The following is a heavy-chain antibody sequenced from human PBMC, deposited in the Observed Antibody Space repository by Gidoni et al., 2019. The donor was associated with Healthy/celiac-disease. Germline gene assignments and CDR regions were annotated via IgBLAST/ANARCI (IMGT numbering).Heavy chain of an antibody. CDR2: IYTSGST. V-gene: IGHV4-61*02. Sequence: QLQLQESGPGLVKPSQTLSLTCTVSGGSIISGSYYWSWIRQPAGKGLEWIGRIYTSGSTNYNPYIKSRVTISVDTSKNQFSRKLRSVTAAETAVYYCERDFYYGMDVWGQGTTVTVSS. CDR1: GGSIISGSYY. J-gene: IGHJ6*02. CDR3: ERDFYYGMDV.